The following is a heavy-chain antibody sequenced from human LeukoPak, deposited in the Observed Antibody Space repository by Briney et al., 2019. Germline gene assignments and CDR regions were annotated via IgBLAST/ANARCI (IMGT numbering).Heavy chain of an antibody. D-gene: IGHD6-13*01. J-gene: IGHJ4*02. CDR2: IYYSGST. V-gene: IGHV4-30-4*01. CDR1: GGSISSGDYY. Sequence: SETLSLTCTVSGGSISSGDYYWSWIRQPPGKGLEWIGYIYYSGSTYYNPSLKSRVTISVDTSKNHFSLKLSSVTAADTAVYYCARTGYSSLANFDYWGQGTLVTVSS. CDR3: ARTGYSSLANFDY.